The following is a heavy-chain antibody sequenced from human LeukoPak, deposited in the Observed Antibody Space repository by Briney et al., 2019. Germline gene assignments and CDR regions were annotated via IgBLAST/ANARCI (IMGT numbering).Heavy chain of an antibody. CDR1: GFTFSSYA. J-gene: IGHJ5*02. CDR2: ISGSGGST. D-gene: IGHD2-2*01. CDR3: AKDIVVVPAAGDWFDP. Sequence: GGSLRLSCAASGFTFSSYAMSWVRQAPGKGLEWVPSISGSGGSTYYADSVKGRFTISRDNSKNTLYLQMSSLRAEDTAVYYCAKDIVVVPAAGDWFDPWGQGTLVTVSS. V-gene: IGHV3-23*01.